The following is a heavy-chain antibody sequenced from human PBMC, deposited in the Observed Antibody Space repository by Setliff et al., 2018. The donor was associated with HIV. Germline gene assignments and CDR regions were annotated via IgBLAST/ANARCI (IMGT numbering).Heavy chain of an antibody. CDR3: ARDCRVGWVFTYGMDV. Sequence: ETLSLTCTVSGGSISSSSFSWGWIRQPPGKGLEWVSGISGSNSRTDYVDSVKGRFTISRDNSKNTLFLQMNSLRPEDTAVYYCARDCRVGWVFTYGMDVWGQGTTVTVSS. CDR1: GGSISSSSFS. CDR2: ISGSNSRT. D-gene: IGHD6-13*01. V-gene: IGHV3-23*01. J-gene: IGHJ6*02.